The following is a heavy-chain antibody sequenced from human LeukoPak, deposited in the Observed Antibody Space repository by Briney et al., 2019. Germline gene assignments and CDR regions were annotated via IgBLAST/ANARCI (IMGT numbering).Heavy chain of an antibody. J-gene: IGHJ4*02. CDR1: GGSISSNSYY. CDR2: IYYSGST. CDR3: ARTRYYYNSRSYGAPYYFDY. D-gene: IGHD3-10*01. V-gene: IGHV4-39*01. Sequence: SETLSLTCAVSGGSISSNSYYWGWIRQPPGKGLEWIGSIYYSGSTYYNPSLKSRVTISVDTSKNQFSLKLSSVTAAATAVYYCARTRYYYNSRSYGAPYYFDYWGQGTLVTVSS.